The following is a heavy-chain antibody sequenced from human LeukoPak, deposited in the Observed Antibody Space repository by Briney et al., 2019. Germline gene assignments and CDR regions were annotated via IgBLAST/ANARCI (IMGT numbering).Heavy chain of an antibody. V-gene: IGHV3-30-3*01. J-gene: IGHJ4*02. D-gene: IGHD3-22*01. CDR2: ISYDGSNK. CDR3: ARVMYYYDSSGSDY. Sequence: PGRSLRLSCAASGFIFSTYAMHWVRQVPGKGLEWVAVISYDGSNKYYADSVKGRFTISRDNSKNTLYLQMNSLRAEDTAVYYCARVMYYYDSSGSDYWGQGTLVTVSS. CDR1: GFIFSTYA.